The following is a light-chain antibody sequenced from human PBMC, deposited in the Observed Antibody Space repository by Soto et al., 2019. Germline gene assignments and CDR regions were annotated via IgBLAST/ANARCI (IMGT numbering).Light chain of an antibody. CDR1: SSDVGGYNY. V-gene: IGLV2-14*01. Sequence: SVLPQPASVTGSPGQSISISCTRTSSDVGGYNYVSWYQQHPGKAPKLMIYDVSNRPSGVSNRFSGSKSGNTASLTISGLQAEDEADYYCSSYTSSSTYVFGNGTKVTVL. CDR2: DVS. J-gene: IGLJ1*01. CDR3: SSYTSSSTYV.